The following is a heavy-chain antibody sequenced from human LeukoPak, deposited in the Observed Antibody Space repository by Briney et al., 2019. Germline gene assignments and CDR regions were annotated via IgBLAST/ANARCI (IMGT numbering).Heavy chain of an antibody. CDR3: ARLYHDSSGYYQICYFDY. CDR1: GGSISSGGYY. V-gene: IGHV4-31*03. D-gene: IGHD3-22*01. CDR2: IYYSGST. J-gene: IGHJ4*02. Sequence: SETLSFTCTVSGGSISSGGYYWSWIRQHPGKGLEWIGYIYYSGSTYYNPSLKSRVTISVDTSKNQFSLNLSSVTAADTAVYYCARLYHDSSGYYQICYFDYWGQGTLVTVSS.